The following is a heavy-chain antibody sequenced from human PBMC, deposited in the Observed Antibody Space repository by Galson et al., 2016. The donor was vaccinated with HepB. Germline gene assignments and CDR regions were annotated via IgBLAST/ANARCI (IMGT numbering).Heavy chain of an antibody. Sequence: SLRLSCAASGFSFSNYGMHWVRQAPGKGQEWVAVVSSGGTTQYYADSVKGRFTISRDNSKSTLYLQMDSLRIDATAVYYCAREGGTSGTYRYSFDYWGRGTLVTVSS. V-gene: IGHV3-30*03. J-gene: IGHJ4*02. CDR2: VSSGGTTQ. D-gene: IGHD1-26*01. CDR3: AREGGTSGTYRYSFDY. CDR1: GFSFSNYG.